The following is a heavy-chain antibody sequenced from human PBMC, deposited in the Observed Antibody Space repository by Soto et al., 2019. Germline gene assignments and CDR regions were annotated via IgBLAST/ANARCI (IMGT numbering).Heavy chain of an antibody. CDR1: GGSISSYY. CDR2: IYYSGST. J-gene: IGHJ6*03. CDR3: ARHPHYYYYMDV. V-gene: IGHV4-59*08. Sequence: SETLSLTCTVSGGSISSYYWSWIRRPPGKGLEWIGYIYYSGSTNYNPSLKSRVTISVDTSKNQFSLKLSSVTAADTAVYYCARHPHYYYYMDVWGKGTTVTVSS.